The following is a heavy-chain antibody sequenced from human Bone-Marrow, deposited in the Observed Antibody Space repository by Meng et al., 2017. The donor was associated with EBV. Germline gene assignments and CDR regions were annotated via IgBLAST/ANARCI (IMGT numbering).Heavy chain of an antibody. CDR2: IIPIFGTA. CDR3: ARDCSGSYNNWFDP. J-gene: IGHJ5*02. V-gene: IGHV1-69*01. D-gene: IGHD1-26*01. CDR1: GGTFSSYA. Sequence: QGRLVQSGAGVKKPGSSVKVSCKASGGTFSSYAISWVRQAPGQGLEWMGGIIPIFGTANYAQKFQGRVTITADESTSTAYMELSSLRSEDTAVYYCARDCSGSYNNWFDPWGQGTLVTVSS.